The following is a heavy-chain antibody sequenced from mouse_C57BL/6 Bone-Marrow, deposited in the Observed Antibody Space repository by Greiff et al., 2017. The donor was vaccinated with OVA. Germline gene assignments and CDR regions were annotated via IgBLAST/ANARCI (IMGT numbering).Heavy chain of an antibody. Sequence: DVKLVESGGDLVKPGGSLKLSCAASGFTFSSYGMSWVRQTPDKRLEWVATISSGGSYTYYPDSVKGRFTISRDNAKNTLYLQMSSLKSEDTAMYYCARHEGLRDYWGQGTTLTVSS. CDR3: ARHEGLRDY. CDR2: ISSGGSYT. J-gene: IGHJ2*01. D-gene: IGHD2-4*01. V-gene: IGHV5-6*02. CDR1: GFTFSSYG.